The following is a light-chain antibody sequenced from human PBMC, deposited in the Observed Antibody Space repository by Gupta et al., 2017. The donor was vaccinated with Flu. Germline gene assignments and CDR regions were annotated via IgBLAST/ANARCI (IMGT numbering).Light chain of an antibody. CDR1: SSNIGNNY. J-gene: IGLJ3*02. CDR2: END. Sequence: TVTISCSGSSSNIGNNYVSWYQQIPGTAPKVLIYENDKRPSGIPDRFSGSKSGTSATLGIAGLQTGDEAGYYCGTWDTSLSTMVFGGGTKLTVL. CDR3: GTWDTSLSTMV. V-gene: IGLV1-51*02.